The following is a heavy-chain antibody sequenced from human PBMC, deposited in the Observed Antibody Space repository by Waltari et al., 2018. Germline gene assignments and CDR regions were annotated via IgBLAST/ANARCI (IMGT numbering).Heavy chain of an antibody. CDR1: GGTFSSYA. Sequence: QVQLVQSGAAVTKPGSSLKVSCKASGGTFSSYAISWVRQAPGQGLEWMGGIIPIFGTANYAQKFQGRVTITADESTSTAYMELSSLRSEDTAVYYCARGSTSYCGGDCYTPAMDVWGQGTTVTVSS. CDR3: ARGSTSYCGGDCYTPAMDV. V-gene: IGHV1-69*12. CDR2: IIPIFGTA. D-gene: IGHD2-21*02. J-gene: IGHJ6*02.